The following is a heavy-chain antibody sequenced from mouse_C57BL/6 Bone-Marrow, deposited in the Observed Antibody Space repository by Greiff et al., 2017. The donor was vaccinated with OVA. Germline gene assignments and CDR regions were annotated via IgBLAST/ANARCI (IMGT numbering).Heavy chain of an antibody. V-gene: IGHV1-55*01. Sequence: QVQLQQPGAELVKPGASVKMSCKASGYTFTSYWITWVKQRPGKGLEWMGEIYPGSGSTNYNEKFKGKATLAEDTSSSTAYMQLSSLTSEDSAVYYCARPYCYGSSYGDYAMDYWGQGTSVTVSS. D-gene: IGHD1-1*01. CDR3: ARPYCYGSSYGDYAMDY. CDR2: IYPGSGST. CDR1: GYTFTSYW. J-gene: IGHJ4*01.